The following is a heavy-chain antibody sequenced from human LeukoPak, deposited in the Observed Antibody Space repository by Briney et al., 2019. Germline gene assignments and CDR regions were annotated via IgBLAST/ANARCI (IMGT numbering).Heavy chain of an antibody. V-gene: IGHV4-30-2*01. CDR1: GGSISSGGYY. CDR3: ARGTRYDFWSGSDPEYFQH. CDR2: IYHSGST. J-gene: IGHJ1*01. D-gene: IGHD3-3*01. Sequence: PSETLSLTCNVSGGSISSGGYYWSWIRQPPGKGLEWIGYIYHSGSTYYNPFLKSRVTISVDRSKNQFSLKLSSVTAADTAVYYCARGTRYDFWSGSDPEYFQHWGQGTLVTVSS.